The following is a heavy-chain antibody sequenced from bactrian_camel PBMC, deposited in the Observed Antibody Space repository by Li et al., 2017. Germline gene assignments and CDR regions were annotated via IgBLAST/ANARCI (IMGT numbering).Heavy chain of an antibody. D-gene: IGHD6*01. Sequence: QLVESGGGSVHAGGSLRLSCAASGYTYSSNCMGRFRQAPGKEREGVAAIYTGGGSTYYADSVKGRFTISRDNAKNTLYLQMRSLKTEDTAVYYCAADSGSTWYLGYNIWGQGTQVTVS. J-gene: IGHJ4*01. V-gene: IGHV3S1*01. CDR1: GYTYSSNC. CDR3: AADSGSTWYLGYNI. CDR2: IYTGGGST.